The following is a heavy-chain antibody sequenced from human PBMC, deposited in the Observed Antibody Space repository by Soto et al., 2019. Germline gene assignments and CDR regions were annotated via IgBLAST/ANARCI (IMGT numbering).Heavy chain of an antibody. CDR2: ISYDGSNK. J-gene: IGHJ4*02. CDR3: AKVARVYYDILTGYLDY. V-gene: IGHV3-30*18. Sequence: PGGSLRLSCAASGFTFSSYGMHWVRQAPGKGLEWVAVISYDGSNKCYADSVKGRFTISRDNSKNTLYLQMNSLRAEDTAVYSCAKVARVYYDILTGYLDYWGQGPLVTVSS. CDR1: GFTFSSYG. D-gene: IGHD3-9*01.